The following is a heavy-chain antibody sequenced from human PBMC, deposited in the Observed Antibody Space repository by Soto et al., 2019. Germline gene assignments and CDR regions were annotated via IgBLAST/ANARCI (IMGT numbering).Heavy chain of an antibody. Sequence: ASVKVSCKASGYTFTSYYMHWVRQAPGQGLEWMGIINPSGGSTSYAQKFQGRVTMTRDTSTSTVYMELSSLRSADTAVYYCARDVSGWYGFYGMDVWGQGTTVTVSS. CDR3: ARDVSGWYGFYGMDV. CDR1: GYTFTSYY. CDR2: INPSGGST. D-gene: IGHD6-19*01. V-gene: IGHV1-46*01. J-gene: IGHJ6*02.